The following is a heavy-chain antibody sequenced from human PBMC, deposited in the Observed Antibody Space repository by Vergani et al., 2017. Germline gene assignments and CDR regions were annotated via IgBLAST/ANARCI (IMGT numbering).Heavy chain of an antibody. CDR3: ARDNGDGGLFDP. J-gene: IGHJ5*02. CDR2: ISSSSSYI. Sequence: EVQLVESGGGLVKPGGSLRLSCAASGFTFSSYSMNWVRQPPGKGLEWVSSISSSSSYIYYADSVKGRFTISRDNAKNSLYLQMNSLRAEDTAVYYCARDNGDGGLFDPWGQGTLVTVSS. CDR1: GFTFSSYS. V-gene: IGHV3-21*01. D-gene: IGHD4-23*01.